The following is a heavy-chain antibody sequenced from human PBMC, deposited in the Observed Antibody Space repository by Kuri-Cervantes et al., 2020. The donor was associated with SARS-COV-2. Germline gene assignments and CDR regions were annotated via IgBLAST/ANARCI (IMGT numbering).Heavy chain of an antibody. J-gene: IGHJ1*01. D-gene: IGHD1-26*01. CDR2: ISYDGSNK. Sequence: GGSLRLSCAASGFTFSSYGMHWVRQAPGKGLEWVAVISYDGSNKYYADSVKGRFTISRDNSKNTLYLQMNSLRAEDTAVYYCAKEMGATKYFRHWGQGTLVTVSS. CDR1: GFTFSSYG. V-gene: IGHV3-30*18. CDR3: AKEMGATKYFRH.